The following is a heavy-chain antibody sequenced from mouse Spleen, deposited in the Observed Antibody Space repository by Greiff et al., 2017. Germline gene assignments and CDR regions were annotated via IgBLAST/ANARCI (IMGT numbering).Heavy chain of an antibody. D-gene: IGHD4-1*01. CDR2: INYDGSST. CDR3: ARDAGTYAMDY. CDR1: GFTFSDYY. J-gene: IGHJ4*01. Sequence: EVHLVESEGGLVQPGSSMKLSCTASGFTFSDYYMAWVRQVPEKGLEWVANINYDGSSTYYLDSLKSRFIISRDNAKNILYLQMSSLKSEDTATYYCARDAGTYAMDYWGQGTSVTVSS. V-gene: IGHV5-16*01.